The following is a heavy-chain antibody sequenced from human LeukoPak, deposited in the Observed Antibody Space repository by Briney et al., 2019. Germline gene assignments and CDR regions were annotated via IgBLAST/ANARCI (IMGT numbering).Heavy chain of an antibody. D-gene: IGHD3-16*01. J-gene: IGHJ4*01. CDR1: GYIFTERS. V-gene: IGHV1-24*01. CDR3: AIDTVYYDPPSY. Sequence: GASVKVSCKVSGYIFTERSMHWVRQSPGKGLERMGGSDPENGKTVYAQNFQGRVTMTEDTSADTAYMELSSLRSEDTAVYYCAIDTVYYDPPSYWGQGTLVTVSS. CDR2: SDPENGKT.